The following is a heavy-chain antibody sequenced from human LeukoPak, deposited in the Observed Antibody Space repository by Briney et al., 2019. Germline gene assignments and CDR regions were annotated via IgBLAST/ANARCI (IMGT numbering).Heavy chain of an antibody. CDR3: AISAHGYFQY. CDR2: IHPGDSNT. V-gene: IGHV5-51*03. CDR1: GYSFTSYW. Sequence: PGESLKISCKTSGYSFTSYWIARVRQMPGKGLEWMAIIHPGDSNTRYSPSFQGQVTISADKSIDTAFLQWSSLKASDTAMYYCAISAHGYFQYWGQGTLVTVSS. D-gene: IGHD6-13*01. J-gene: IGHJ1*01.